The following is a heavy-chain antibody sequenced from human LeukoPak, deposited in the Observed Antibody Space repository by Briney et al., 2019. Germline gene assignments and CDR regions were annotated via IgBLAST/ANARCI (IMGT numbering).Heavy chain of an antibody. CDR2: ISASGDST. J-gene: IGHJ4*02. CDR3: ARDYIAAIGFDY. Sequence: SGGSLRLSCAASGFTFSSYAMSWVRQAPGKGLEWVSAISASGDSTYYADSVKGRFTISRDNSKNTLYLQINSLRAEDTAVYYCARDYIAAIGFDYWGQGTLVTVSS. D-gene: IGHD6-13*01. V-gene: IGHV3-23*01. CDR1: GFTFSSYA.